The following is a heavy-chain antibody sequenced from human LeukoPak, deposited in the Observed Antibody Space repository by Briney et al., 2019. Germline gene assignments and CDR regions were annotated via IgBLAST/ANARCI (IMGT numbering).Heavy chain of an antibody. CDR2: INSDGSST. J-gene: IGHJ4*02. V-gene: IGHV3-74*01. CDR1: GFTFSSYW. CDR3: TRDMQGSRLYLVGSQND. Sequence: GGSLRLSCAASGFTFSSYWMHWVRQAPGKRLVWVSRINSDGSSTSYADSVKGRFTISRDNAMNTLYLQMNSLRAEDSALYYCTRDMQGSRLYLVGSQNDWGQGTLVTVSS. D-gene: IGHD1-26*01.